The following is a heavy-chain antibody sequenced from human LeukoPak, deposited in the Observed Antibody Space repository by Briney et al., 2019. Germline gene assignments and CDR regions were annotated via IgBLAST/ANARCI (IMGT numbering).Heavy chain of an antibody. CDR1: GYTFTSYY. D-gene: IGHD6-13*01. CDR2: INPSGGTT. V-gene: IGHV1-46*01. Sequence: ASVKVSCKASGYTFTSYYMHWVRQAPGQGLEWMGLINPSGGTTRYAQKLQGRVTMTTDTSTSTAYMELRSLRSDDTAVYYCAISRIAAARLSFDIWGQGTMVTVSS. J-gene: IGHJ3*02. CDR3: AISRIAAARLSFDI.